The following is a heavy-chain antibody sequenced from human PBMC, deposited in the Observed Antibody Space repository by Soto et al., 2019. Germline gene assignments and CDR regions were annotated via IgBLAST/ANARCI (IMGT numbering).Heavy chain of an antibody. J-gene: IGHJ4*02. CDR3: GTLPPRIELTLLPTPT. D-gene: IGHD2-8*01. CDR2: THYSGTA. CDR1: GGSISSYY. Sequence: SETLSLTCTVSGGSISSYYWSWIRQPPGKGLEWIGYTHYSGTATYNPSLRGRVTISVDKPNNQFSLKMRYMTAADTAVYYCGTLPPRIELTLLPTPTWGQGTLVTV. V-gene: IGHV4-59*12.